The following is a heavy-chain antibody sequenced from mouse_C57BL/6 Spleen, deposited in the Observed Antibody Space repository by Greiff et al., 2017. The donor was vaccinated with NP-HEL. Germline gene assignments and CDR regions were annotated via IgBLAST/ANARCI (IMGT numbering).Heavy chain of an antibody. CDR3: ARGGDGYDYYAMDY. J-gene: IGHJ4*01. CDR1: GYTFTDYN. CDR2: INPNNGGT. V-gene: IGHV1-18*01. Sequence: VQLQQSGPELVKPGASVKIPCKASGYTFTDYNMDWVKQSHGKSLEWIGDINPNNGGTIYNQKFKGKATLTVDKSSSTAYMELRSLTSEDTAVYYCARGGDGYDYYAMDYWGQGTSVTVSS. D-gene: IGHD2-2*01.